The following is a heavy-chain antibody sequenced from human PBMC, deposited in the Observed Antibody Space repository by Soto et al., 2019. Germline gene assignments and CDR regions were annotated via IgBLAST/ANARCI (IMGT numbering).Heavy chain of an antibody. CDR3: ATIQYDSRGYSNPPPGAFDI. V-gene: IGHV4-31*03. J-gene: IGHJ3*02. CDR1: GGCISSGCYY. Sequence: SLSLTCTVCGGCISSGCYYWSGIRQHPGKGLEWIGYIYYSGSTYYNPSLKSRVTISVDTSKNQFSLKLSSVTAADTAVYYCATIQYDSRGYSNPPPGAFDICGQRTMVTVSS. CDR2: IYYSGST. D-gene: IGHD3-22*01.